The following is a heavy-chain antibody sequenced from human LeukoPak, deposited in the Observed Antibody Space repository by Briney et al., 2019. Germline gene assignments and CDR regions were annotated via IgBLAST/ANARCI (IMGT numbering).Heavy chain of an antibody. V-gene: IGHV4-59*01. CDR3: ARDHGFWSGPYYYMDV. Sequence: SETLSLTCTVSGGSTSSYYWSWIRQPPGKGLEWIGYIYYSGSTNYNPSLKSRVTISVDTSKNQFSPKLSSVTAADTAVYYCARDHGFWSGPYYYMDVWGKGTTVTVSS. CDR1: GGSTSSYY. D-gene: IGHD3-3*01. J-gene: IGHJ6*03. CDR2: IYYSGST.